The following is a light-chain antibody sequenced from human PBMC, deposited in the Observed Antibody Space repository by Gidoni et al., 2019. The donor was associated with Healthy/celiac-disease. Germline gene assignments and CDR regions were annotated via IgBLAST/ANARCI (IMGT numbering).Light chain of an antibody. V-gene: IGKV1-39*01. J-gene: IGKJ2*01. Sequence: DIQMTQSPSSLSASVGDRVTITGRASQSISSYLNWYQQKPGKAPKLLIYSESSLQSGVPSRFSGSGSGTDFTLTISSLQPEDFATYYCQQSYSTPHTFGQGTKLEIK. CDR2: SES. CDR3: QQSYSTPHT. CDR1: QSISSY.